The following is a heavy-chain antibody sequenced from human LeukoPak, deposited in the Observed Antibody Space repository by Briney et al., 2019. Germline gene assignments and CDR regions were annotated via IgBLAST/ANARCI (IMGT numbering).Heavy chain of an antibody. D-gene: IGHD1-26*01. V-gene: IGHV4-34*01. CDR3: AKAPGWPAGRSGSLLY. CDR1: GGSFSGDY. Sequence: SETLSRTCAVYGGSFSGDYWIWIRQTPEKGLEWIGEINHSGITNYNPSFKSRVAISVDTSKNQFSLKLSSVTAADTAIYYCAKAPGWPAGRSGSLLYWGQGTLVTVSS. CDR2: INHSGIT. J-gene: IGHJ4*02.